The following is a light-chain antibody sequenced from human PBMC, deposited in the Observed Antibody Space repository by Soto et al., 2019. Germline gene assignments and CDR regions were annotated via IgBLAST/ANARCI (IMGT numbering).Light chain of an antibody. CDR1: QGINSY. V-gene: IGKV1-9*01. CDR3: QHVYDYPLT. Sequence: DIQLTQSPSFLSASVGDRVTITCRASQGINSYVAWHQQKPGKAPKLLIYTASTLQSGVPSRFSGSGSVTEFTLTISSLQPEDFATYDCQHVYDYPLTFGGVTKVEI. CDR2: TAS. J-gene: IGKJ4*01.